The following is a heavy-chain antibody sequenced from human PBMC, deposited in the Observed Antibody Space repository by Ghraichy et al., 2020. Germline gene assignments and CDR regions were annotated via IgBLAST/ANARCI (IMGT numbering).Heavy chain of an antibody. J-gene: IGHJ4*02. CDR3: ATKLANSVYASYDY. CDR2: ISASGGSI. V-gene: IGHV3-23*01. Sequence: GGSLRLSCAASGFTLSTYGMSWVRQAPGKGLEWVSSISASGGSINYADSVKGRFTISRDTSKNTLYLQMNSLRAEDTAVFYCATKLANSVYASYDYWGQGTLVTVSS. D-gene: IGHD5/OR15-5a*01. CDR1: GFTLSTYG.